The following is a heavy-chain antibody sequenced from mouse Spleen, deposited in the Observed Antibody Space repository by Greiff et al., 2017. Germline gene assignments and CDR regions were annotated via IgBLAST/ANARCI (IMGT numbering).Heavy chain of an antibody. J-gene: IGHJ3*01. CDR3: ARGDDGYYVGWFAY. Sequence: QVQLQQSGAELVMPGASVKLSCKASGYTFTSYWMHWVKQRPGQGLEWIGEIDPSDSYPNYNQKFKGKATLTVDKSSSTAYMQLSSLTSEDSAVYYCARGDDGYYVGWFAYWGQGTLVTVSA. CDR2: IDPSDSYP. CDR1: GYTFTSYW. V-gene: IGHV1-69*01. D-gene: IGHD2-3*01.